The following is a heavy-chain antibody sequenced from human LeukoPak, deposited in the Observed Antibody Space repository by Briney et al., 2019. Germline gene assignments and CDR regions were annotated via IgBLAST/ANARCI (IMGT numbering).Heavy chain of an antibody. CDR2: ISDDGSRQ. J-gene: IGHJ4*02. CDR3: VKDRTGTYTLDY. V-gene: IGHV3-30-3*01. CDR1: GFTFSNYA. Sequence: GGSLRLSCAATGFTFSNYAIHWGRQAPGKGLEWVAFISDDGSRQHYAYSVKGRFTISRDNTKNTLNLQMNSLRAEDTAVYYCVKDRTGTYTLDYWGQGTLVTVS. D-gene: IGHD3-10*01.